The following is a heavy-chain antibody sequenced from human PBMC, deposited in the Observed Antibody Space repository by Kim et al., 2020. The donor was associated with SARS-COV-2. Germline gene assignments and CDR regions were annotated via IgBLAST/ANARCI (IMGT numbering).Heavy chain of an antibody. J-gene: IGHJ3*02. CDR2: IRSKAYGGTT. Sequence: GGSLRLSCTASGFTFGDYAMSWFRQAPGKGLEWVGFIRSKAYGGTTEYAASVKGRFTISRDDSKSIAYLQMNSLKTEDTAVYYCTREGMDWRHAFDIWGQGTMVTVSS. CDR3: TREGMDWRHAFDI. V-gene: IGHV3-49*03. CDR1: GFTFGDYA. D-gene: IGHD3-9*01.